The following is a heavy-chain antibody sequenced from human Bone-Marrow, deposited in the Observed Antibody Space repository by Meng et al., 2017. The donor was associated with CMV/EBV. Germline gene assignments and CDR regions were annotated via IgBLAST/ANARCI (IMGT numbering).Heavy chain of an antibody. Sequence: GGSLRLSCAASGFTFSSYSMNWVRQAPGKGLEWVSSISSSSSYIYYADSVKGRFTISRDNAKTALYLQMNSLRAEDTAVYYCASRPTRYCSGGSCYVHWGQRTLVTVSS. J-gene: IGHJ1*01. D-gene: IGHD2-15*01. CDR1: GFTFSSYS. V-gene: IGHV3-21*01. CDR3: ASRPTRYCSGGSCYVH. CDR2: ISSSSSYI.